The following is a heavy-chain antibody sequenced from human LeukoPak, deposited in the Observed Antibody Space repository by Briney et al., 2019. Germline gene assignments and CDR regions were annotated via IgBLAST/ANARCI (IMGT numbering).Heavy chain of an antibody. D-gene: IGHD7-27*01. CDR1: GGSVSDYY. J-gene: IGHJ4*02. CDR3: ASRKLGNDY. CDR2: IYHTGST. Sequence: PSQTLSLTCTISGGSVSDYYWSWIRQSPGKGLEWIGYIYHTGSTSYSPSLKSRVTISADTSQNQFSLKLSSVTAADTAVYYCASRKLGNDYWGQGTLVTVSS. V-gene: IGHV4-59*02.